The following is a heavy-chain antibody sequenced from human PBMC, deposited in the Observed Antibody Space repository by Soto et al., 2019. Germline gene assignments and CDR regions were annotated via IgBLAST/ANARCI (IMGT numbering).Heavy chain of an antibody. CDR3: ARDSSEWVDYMDV. D-gene: IGHD6-19*01. J-gene: IGHJ6*04. Sequence: QVQLVQSGAEVKKPGASVKVSCKASGYTFTNYGISWVRQAPGQGLEWMGWISAYNGNTNYAQQLQDRVTMTTDTSTSTDYMELRSLRSDDTAVYYCARDSSEWVDYMDVWGKGTTVTVSS. CDR1: GYTFTNYG. V-gene: IGHV1-18*01. CDR2: ISAYNGNT.